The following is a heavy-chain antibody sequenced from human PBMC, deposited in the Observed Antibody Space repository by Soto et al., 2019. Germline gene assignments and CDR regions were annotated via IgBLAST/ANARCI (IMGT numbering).Heavy chain of an antibody. CDR1: GYSFATSG. D-gene: IGHD3-22*01. Sequence: QVKLVQSGTEVKQPGASMKVSCKASGYSFATSGISWVRQAPGQGLEWMGWISAYNGKTNYDQKLQDRGTMTTDTSTSTADQELRTLRSEETAVYYWARAGQYYDSSGYANWGQGTLVTVS. CDR2: ISAYNGKT. V-gene: IGHV1-18*01. J-gene: IGHJ4*02. CDR3: ARAGQYYDSSGYAN.